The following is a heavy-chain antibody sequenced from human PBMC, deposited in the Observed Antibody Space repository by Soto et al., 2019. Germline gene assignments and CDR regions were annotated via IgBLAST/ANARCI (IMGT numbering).Heavy chain of an antibody. CDR2: IIPIFGTA. V-gene: IGHV1-69*13. CDR1: GGTFSSYA. CDR3: ARGGRRVVIPAPFDY. Sequence: SVKVSCKASGGTFSSYAISWVRQAPGQGLEWMGGIIPIFGTANYAQKFQGRVTITADESTSTAYMELSSLRSEDTAVYYCARGGRRVVIPAPFDYWGQGTLVTVSS. J-gene: IGHJ4*02. D-gene: IGHD2-21*01.